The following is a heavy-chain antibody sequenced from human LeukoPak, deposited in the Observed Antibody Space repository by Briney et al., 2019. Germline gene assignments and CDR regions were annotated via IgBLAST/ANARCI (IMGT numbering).Heavy chain of an antibody. CDR2: ISAYNGNT. V-gene: IGHV1-18*04. CDR1: GYSFTSYG. Sequence: GASVKLSCKASGYSFTSYGISWVRHAPGQGLEWMGWISAYNGNTNYAQKLQGRVTMTTDTSTSTAYMELRSLRSDDTAVYYCARDPALDCGGDCYSFGLDYWGQGTLVTVSS. J-gene: IGHJ4*02. CDR3: ARDPALDCGGDCYSFGLDY. D-gene: IGHD2-21*02.